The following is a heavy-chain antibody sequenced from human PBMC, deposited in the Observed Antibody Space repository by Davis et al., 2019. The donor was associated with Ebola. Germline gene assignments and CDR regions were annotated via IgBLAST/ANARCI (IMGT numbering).Heavy chain of an antibody. J-gene: IGHJ3*02. CDR2: IYSGGST. CDR3: AKDLVITMIVVVTRPDAFDI. CDR1: GFTVSSNY. D-gene: IGHD3-22*01. Sequence: GESLKISCAASGFTVSSNYMSWVRQAPGKGLEWVSVIYSGGSTYYADSVKGRFTISRDNSKNTLYLQMNSLRAEDTAVYYCAKDLVITMIVVVTRPDAFDIWGQGTMVTVSS. V-gene: IGHV3-53*01.